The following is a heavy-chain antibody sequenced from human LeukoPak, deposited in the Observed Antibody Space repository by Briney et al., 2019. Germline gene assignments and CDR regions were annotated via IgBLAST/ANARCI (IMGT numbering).Heavy chain of an antibody. CDR3: TTAGYYYDSSGYYPFGY. V-gene: IGHV3-15*01. J-gene: IGHJ4*02. CDR2: IKSKTDGGTT. CDR1: GFTFSNAW. D-gene: IGHD3-22*01. Sequence: KAGGSLRLSCAASGFTFSNAWMSWVRQAPGKGLEWVGRIKSKTDGGTTDYAAPVKGRFTISRDDSKNTLYPQMNSLKTEGTAVYHCTTAGYYYDSSGYYPFGYWGQGTLVTVSS.